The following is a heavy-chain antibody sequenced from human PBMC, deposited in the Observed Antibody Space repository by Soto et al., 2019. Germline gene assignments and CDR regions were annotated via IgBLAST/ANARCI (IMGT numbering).Heavy chain of an antibody. V-gene: IGHV1-18*04. CDR2: ISNYNENM. CDR3: AYVGGYSTADYSFDX. J-gene: IGHJ4*02. D-gene: IGHD5-18*01. CDR1: GSTFTSNG. Sequence: ASLKVSCKVSGSTFTSNGIGWVRQAPGQGLEWMGCISNYNENMDSATQLQGRLTMTTDTSTTTAYMGLTNLKSDDTALYYCAYVGGYSTADYSFDXWGQGTPVTVSX.